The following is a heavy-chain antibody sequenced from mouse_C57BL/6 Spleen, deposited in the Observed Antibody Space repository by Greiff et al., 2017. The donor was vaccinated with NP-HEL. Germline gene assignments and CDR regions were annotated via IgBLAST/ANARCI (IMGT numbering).Heavy chain of an antibody. CDR1: GFNIKDDY. CDR3: TTGLPHYFDS. V-gene: IGHV14-4*01. Sequence: EVQLQQSGAELVRPGASVKLSCTASGFNIKDDYMHWVKQRPEQGLEWIGWIDPENGDTEYASKFQGKATITADTSSNTAYLQLSSLTSEDTAVYYCTTGLPHYFDSWGQGTTLTVSS. J-gene: IGHJ2*01. D-gene: IGHD2-2*01. CDR2: IDPENGDT.